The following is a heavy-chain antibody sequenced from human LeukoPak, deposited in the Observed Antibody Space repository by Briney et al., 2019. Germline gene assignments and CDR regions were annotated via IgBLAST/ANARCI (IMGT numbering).Heavy chain of an antibody. CDR2: INHSGST. V-gene: IGHV4-34*01. Sequence: PSETLSLTCAVYGGSFSGYYWSWIRQPPGKGLEWIGEINHSGSTNYNPSLKSRVTISVDTSKNQFSLKLSSVTAADTAVYYCAIGEGGAADYWGQGTLVTVSS. D-gene: IGHD3-16*01. CDR1: GGSFSGYY. J-gene: IGHJ4*02. CDR3: AIGEGGAADY.